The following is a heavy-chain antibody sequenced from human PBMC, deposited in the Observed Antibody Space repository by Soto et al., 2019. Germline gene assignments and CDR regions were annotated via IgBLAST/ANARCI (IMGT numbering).Heavy chain of an antibody. Sequence: QVQLVQSGAEVKKPGASVKVSCKASGYTFTSYYMHWVRQAPGKGLGWMGIINPSGGSTSYAQKFQGRVTMTRDTSTSTVYMELSSLRSEDTAVYYCASLVPAAMSDAFDIWGQGTMVTVSS. CDR3: ASLVPAAMSDAFDI. J-gene: IGHJ3*02. D-gene: IGHD2-2*01. CDR1: GYTFTSYY. CDR2: INPSGGST. V-gene: IGHV1-46*01.